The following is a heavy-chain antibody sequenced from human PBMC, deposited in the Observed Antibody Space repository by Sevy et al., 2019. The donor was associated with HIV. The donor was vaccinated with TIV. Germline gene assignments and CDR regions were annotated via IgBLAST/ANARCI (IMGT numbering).Heavy chain of an antibody. J-gene: IGHJ6*02. V-gene: IGHV4-4*07. CDR1: GGSISSYY. Sequence: SETLSFTCTVSGGSISSYYWSWIRQPAGKGLEWIGRIYTSGSTNYNPSLKSRVTMSVDTSKNQFSLKLSSVTAADTAVYYCARVGYCSSTSCPTGHYYYGMDVWGQGTTVTVSS. CDR2: IYTSGST. CDR3: ARVGYCSSTSCPTGHYYYGMDV. D-gene: IGHD2-2*01.